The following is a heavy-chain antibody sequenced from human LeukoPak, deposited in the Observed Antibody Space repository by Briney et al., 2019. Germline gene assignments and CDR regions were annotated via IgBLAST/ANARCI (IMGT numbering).Heavy chain of an antibody. CDR3: ARDSSNYSFYYYGMDV. J-gene: IGHJ6*02. D-gene: IGHD4-11*01. CDR2: IASDGSHT. Sequence: PGGSLRLSCAASGFTFSTYFMHWVRQAPGKGLEWVADIASDGSHTFYVESVKGRFTISRDNAKNSLYLQMNSLRAEDTAVYYCARDSSNYSFYYYGMDVWGQGTTVTVSS. CDR1: GFTFSTYF. V-gene: IGHV3-30-3*01.